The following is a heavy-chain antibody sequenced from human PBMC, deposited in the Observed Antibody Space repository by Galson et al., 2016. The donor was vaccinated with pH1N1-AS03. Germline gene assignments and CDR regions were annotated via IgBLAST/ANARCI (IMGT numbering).Heavy chain of an antibody. D-gene: IGHD2-2*01. CDR1: GFSFSNAW. Sequence: LSCAASGFSFSNAWMTWVRQVPGKGLEWVGRIKSKIDGGTTDYAASVKGRFTISRDDSKNTLYLQMNSLKLEDTAGYYCSTWQYCGNTNCPPDAFDIWGQGTIVTVSS. CDR2: IKSKIDGGTT. V-gene: IGHV3-15*01. J-gene: IGHJ3*02. CDR3: STWQYCGNTNCPPDAFDI.